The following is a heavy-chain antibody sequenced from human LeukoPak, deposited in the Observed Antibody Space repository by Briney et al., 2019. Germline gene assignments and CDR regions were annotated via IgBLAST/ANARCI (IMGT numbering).Heavy chain of an antibody. CDR1: GCTFSSYS. Sequence: GGSLRLSCAASGCTFSSYSVNWVRQAPGKGLEWVSSISSSSSYIYYADSVKGRFTISRDNAKNSLYLQMNSLRAEDTAVYYCARDTPLEWSTPFYYGMDVWGQGTTVTVSS. V-gene: IGHV3-21*01. D-gene: IGHD3-3*01. CDR2: ISSSSSYI. J-gene: IGHJ6*02. CDR3: ARDTPLEWSTPFYYGMDV.